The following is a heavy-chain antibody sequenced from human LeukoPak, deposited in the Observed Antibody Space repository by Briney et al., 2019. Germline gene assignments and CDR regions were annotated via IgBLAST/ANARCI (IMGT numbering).Heavy chain of an antibody. CDR1: GYTLTELS. D-gene: IGHD3-3*01. V-gene: IGHV1-24*01. CDR3: ARARGYYDFWSGYYGKDYYFDY. Sequence: GASVKVSCKVSGYTLTELSMHWVRQAPGKGLEWMGGFDPEDGETIYAQKFQGRVTMTEDTSTDTAYMELSSLRSEDTAVYYCARARGYYDFWSGYYGKDYYFDYWGQGTLVTVSS. J-gene: IGHJ4*02. CDR2: FDPEDGET.